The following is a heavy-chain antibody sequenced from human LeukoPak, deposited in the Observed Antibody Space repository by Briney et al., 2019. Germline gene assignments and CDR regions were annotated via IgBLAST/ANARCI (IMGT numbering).Heavy chain of an antibody. CDR2: IYYSGGT. CDR1: GGSISSTSYY. CDR3: ARYSYYYGMDV. D-gene: IGHD2-21*01. V-gene: IGHV4-39*07. Sequence: SETLSLTCTVSGGSISSTSYYWGWIRQPPGKGLEWIGSIYYSGGTYYNPSLKSRVTISVDTSKNQFSLKLSSVTAADTAVYYCARYSYYYGMDVWGQGTTVTVSS. J-gene: IGHJ6*02.